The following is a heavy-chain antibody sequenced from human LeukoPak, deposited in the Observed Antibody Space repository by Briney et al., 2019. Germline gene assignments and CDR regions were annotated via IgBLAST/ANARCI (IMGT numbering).Heavy chain of an antibody. CDR1: GFTFSSYS. CDR3: ARGPPRTYYDFWSGYLRCDY. D-gene: IGHD3-3*01. V-gene: IGHV3-21*01. CDR2: ISSSSSYV. J-gene: IGHJ4*02. Sequence: GGSLRLSCAASGFTFSSYSMNWVRQAPGKRLEWVSPISSSSSYVYYADSVKGRFTISRDNDQNSLYLQMNSLRAEDTAVYYCARGPPRTYYDFWSGYLRCDYWGQGTLVTVSS.